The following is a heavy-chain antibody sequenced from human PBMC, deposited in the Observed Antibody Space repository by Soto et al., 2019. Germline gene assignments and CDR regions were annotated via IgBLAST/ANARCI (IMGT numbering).Heavy chain of an antibody. V-gene: IGHV3-23*01. CDR1: GFTFSSYA. Sequence: GGSLRLSCAASGFTFSSYAMSWVRQAPGKGLEWVSAISGSGGSTYYADSVKGRFTISRDNSKNTLYLQMNSLRPEDTAVYYCTRERVEYGDYQFYGVDVWGQGTTVTVSS. J-gene: IGHJ6*02. CDR3: TRERVEYGDYQFYGVDV. D-gene: IGHD2-15*01. CDR2: ISGSGGST.